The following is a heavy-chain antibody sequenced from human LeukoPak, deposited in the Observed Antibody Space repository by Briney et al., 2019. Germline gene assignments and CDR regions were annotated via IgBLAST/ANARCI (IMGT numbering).Heavy chain of an antibody. CDR2: IYYSGYT. D-gene: IGHD6-19*01. V-gene: IGHV4-39*02. CDR1: GGSISSRSYY. Sequence: SETLSLTCTVSGGSISSRSYYWGWIRQPPGKGLEWIGSIYYSGYTYYNPSLKSRVTISVDTSKNHFSLKLSSVTAADTAVYYCARDSVAGTVYKAPFDYWGQGTLVTVSS. J-gene: IGHJ4*02. CDR3: ARDSVAGTVYKAPFDY.